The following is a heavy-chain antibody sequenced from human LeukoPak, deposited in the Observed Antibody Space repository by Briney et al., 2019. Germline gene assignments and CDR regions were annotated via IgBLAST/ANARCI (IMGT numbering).Heavy chain of an antibody. D-gene: IGHD4-23*01. V-gene: IGHV1-58*01. CDR3: AAEIYGGNSDCCTFDF. J-gene: IGHJ3*01. CDR1: GFTFSSSA. CDR2: IGVGGGNT. Sequence: SVKVSCKASGFTFSSSAVQWVRQARGQGLEWIGWIGVGGGNTNYAQRFQDRVTITRDMSTSTAYMELSSLRSEDTAVFYCAAEIYGGNSDCCTFDFWGPGTPVTVSS.